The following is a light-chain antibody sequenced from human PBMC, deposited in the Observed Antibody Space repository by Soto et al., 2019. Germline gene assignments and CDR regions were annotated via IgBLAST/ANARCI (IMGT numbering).Light chain of an antibody. V-gene: IGLV2-23*01. CDR2: EDS. CDR1: SSDVGSYNL. CDR3: CSYAGGSTYVV. J-gene: IGLJ2*01. Sequence: QSALTQHASVSGSPGQSITISCTGTSSDVGSYNLVSWYQLHPGKAPKLMIYEDSKRPSGVSNRFSGSKSGNTASLTISGLQAEDEADYYCCSYAGGSTYVVFGGGTKLTVL.